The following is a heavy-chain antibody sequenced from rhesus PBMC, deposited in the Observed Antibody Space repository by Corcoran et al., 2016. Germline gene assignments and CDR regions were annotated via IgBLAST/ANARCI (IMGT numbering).Heavy chain of an antibody. J-gene: IGHJ4*01. D-gene: IGHD4-23*01. Sequence: VQLVQSGAEVKKPGSSVKVSCKASGYTFTDYYMHWVRQAPRQGLEWMGWINPYNGNKKDAQKFQGRVTMTRDTSTSTAYMELSRLRSEYTAVYYCAREGVYTVTMFDYWGQGVLVTVSS. CDR2: INPYNGNK. CDR3: AREGVYTVTMFDY. V-gene: IGHV1S2*01. CDR1: GYTFTDYY.